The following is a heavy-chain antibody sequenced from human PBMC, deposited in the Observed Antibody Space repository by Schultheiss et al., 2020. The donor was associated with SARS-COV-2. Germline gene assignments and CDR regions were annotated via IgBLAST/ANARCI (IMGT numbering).Heavy chain of an antibody. CDR2: ISYDGSNK. J-gene: IGHJ4*02. Sequence: GESLKISCAASGFTFSSYGMHWVRQAPGKGLEWVAVISYDGSNKYYADSVKGRFTISGDNSKNTLYLQMNSLRAEDTAVYYCAKSSAFDYWGQGTLVTVSS. V-gene: IGHV3-30*18. CDR1: GFTFSSYG. D-gene: IGHD3-22*01. CDR3: AKSSAFDY.